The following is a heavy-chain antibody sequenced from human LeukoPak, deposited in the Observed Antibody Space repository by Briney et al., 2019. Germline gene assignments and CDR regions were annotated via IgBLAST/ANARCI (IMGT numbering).Heavy chain of an antibody. V-gene: IGHV3-13*01. CDR1: GFTFSSYD. Sequence: GGSLRLSCAASGFTFSSYDMHWVRQATGKGLEWVSAIGTAGDTYYPGSVKGRFTISRENAKNSLYLQMNSLRAGDTAVYYCASPIPVSGSLDYWGQGTLVTVSS. J-gene: IGHJ4*02. CDR3: ASPIPVSGSLDY. CDR2: IGTAGDT. D-gene: IGHD1-26*01.